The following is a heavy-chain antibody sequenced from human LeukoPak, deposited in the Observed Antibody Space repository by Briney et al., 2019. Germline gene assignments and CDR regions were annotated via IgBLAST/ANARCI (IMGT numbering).Heavy chain of an antibody. Sequence: GGSLRLSCLTSGFTLSINAMSWVRQAPGKGLEWVSGLGGSGASTHSPASVKGRSTVSRADSRNTLCLQMNSLRGDDTAVYYCAKDVGKWESLHFFDYWGQGTLVTVSS. CDR1: GFTLSINA. V-gene: IGHV3-23*01. CDR2: LGGSGAST. D-gene: IGHD1-26*01. CDR3: AKDVGKWESLHFFDY. J-gene: IGHJ4*02.